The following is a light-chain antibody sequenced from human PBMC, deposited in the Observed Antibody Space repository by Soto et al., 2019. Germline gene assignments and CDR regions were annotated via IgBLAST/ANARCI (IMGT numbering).Light chain of an antibody. CDR2: LNSDGSH. CDR3: QTWGTGIQV. J-gene: IGLJ2*01. V-gene: IGLV4-69*01. CDR1: SGHSSYA. Sequence: QSVLTQSPSASASLGASVKLTGTLSSGHSSYAIAWHQQQPEKGPRYLMKLNSDGSHDKGDGIPDRFSGSSSGAERYLTISSLQSEDEADYYCQTWGTGIQVYGGGTKLTVL.